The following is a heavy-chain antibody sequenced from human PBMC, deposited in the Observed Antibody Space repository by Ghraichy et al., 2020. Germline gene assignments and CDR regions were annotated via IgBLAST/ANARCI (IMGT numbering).Heavy chain of an antibody. Sequence: SETLSLTCAVYGGSFSGYYWSWIRQPPGKGLEWIGEINHSGSTNYNPSLKSRVTISVDTSKNQFSLKLSSVTAADTAVYYCARGRSVLGVMGRKRNTYNWFDPWGQGTLVTVSS. CDR2: INHSGST. CDR1: GGSFSGYY. V-gene: IGHV4-34*01. CDR3: ARGRSVLGVMGRKRNTYNWFDP. J-gene: IGHJ5*02. D-gene: IGHD3-10*01.